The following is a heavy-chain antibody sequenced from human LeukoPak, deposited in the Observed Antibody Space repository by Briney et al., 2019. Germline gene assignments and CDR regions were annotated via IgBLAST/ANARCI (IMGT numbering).Heavy chain of an antibody. CDR1: GGSISSSSAY. CDR3: VSPRGFSYGYFDY. V-gene: IGHV4-39*01. Sequence: KPSETLSLTCTVSGGSISSSSAYWGWIRQPPGKGLEWIGRIYYSKNTYYNPSLKSRVTISADTSKNQFSLTLGSVSATDTAVYYCVSPRGFSYGYFDYWGQGTLVTVSS. J-gene: IGHJ4*02. CDR2: IYYSKNT. D-gene: IGHD5-18*01.